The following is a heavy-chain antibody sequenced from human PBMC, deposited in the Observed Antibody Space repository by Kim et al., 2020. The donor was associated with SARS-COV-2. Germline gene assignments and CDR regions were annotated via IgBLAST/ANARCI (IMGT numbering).Heavy chain of an antibody. CDR1: GFTFSSYA. Sequence: GGSLRLSCAASGFTFSSYAMSWVRQAPGKGLEWVSAISGSGGSTYYADSVKGRFTISRDNSKNTLYLQMNSLRAEDTAGYYCAKSGGFDIVVVPAAYDWFDPWGQGTLVTVSS. CDR2: ISGSGGST. J-gene: IGHJ5*02. V-gene: IGHV3-23*01. CDR3: AKSGGFDIVVVPAAYDWFDP. D-gene: IGHD2-2*01.